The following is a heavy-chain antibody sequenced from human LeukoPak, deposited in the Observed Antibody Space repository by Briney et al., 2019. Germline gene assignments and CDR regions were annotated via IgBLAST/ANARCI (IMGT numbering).Heavy chain of an antibody. Sequence: GGSLRLSCAASGFTFSSYWMSWVRQAPGKRLEGVANIKQDGSEKYYVDSVEGRFTISRDNAKNSLSLHVDSLRVEDTAVYYCARWGGGFDYWGQGTLVTVSS. CDR3: ARWGGGFDY. CDR1: GFTFSSYW. V-gene: IGHV3-7*04. J-gene: IGHJ4*02. D-gene: IGHD3-16*01. CDR2: IKQDGSEK.